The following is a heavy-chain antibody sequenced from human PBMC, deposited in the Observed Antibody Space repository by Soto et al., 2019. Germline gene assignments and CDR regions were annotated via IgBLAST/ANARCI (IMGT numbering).Heavy chain of an antibody. V-gene: IGHV3-23*01. J-gene: IGHJ5*02. CDR2: MSGSGGRT. CDR1: GFTFSSYV. CDR3: AKGRLAALFDP. Sequence: EVPLLESGGGLVQPGGSLRLSCAASGFTFSSYVMSWVRQAPGKGLEWVSGMSGSGGRTYYADSVKGRFTISRDNSKNTLYLQMNSLRAEDTAVYYCAKGRLAALFDPWGQGTLVTVSS.